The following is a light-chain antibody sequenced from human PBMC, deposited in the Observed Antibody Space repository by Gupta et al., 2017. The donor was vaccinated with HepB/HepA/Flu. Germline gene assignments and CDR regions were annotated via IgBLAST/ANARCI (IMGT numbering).Light chain of an antibody. Sequence: DIVMTQSPDSLAVSLGERATINCKSSQSLLYTPNNMNYLAWYQQRPGQPPRLLIKWASTRESGVPDRFSGSGSGTDFTLTISSLQAEDVAVYYCQQYSSTPRTFGQGTKVEIK. CDR1: QSLLYTPNNMNY. V-gene: IGKV4-1*01. CDR2: WAS. J-gene: IGKJ1*01. CDR3: QQYSSTPRT.